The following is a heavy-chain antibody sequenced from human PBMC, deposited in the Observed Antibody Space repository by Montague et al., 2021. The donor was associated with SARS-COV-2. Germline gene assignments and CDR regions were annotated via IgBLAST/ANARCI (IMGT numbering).Heavy chain of an antibody. J-gene: IGHJ4*02. D-gene: IGHD2-8*02. CDR1: AGSLSSRSNY. V-gene: IGHV4-39*06. CDR3: ARDEYDRYWYKY. CDR2: VDSAGST. Sequence: SETLSLTCTVSAGSLSSRSNYWGWIRQPPGMGLQWIGSVDSAGSTYYSPSLKSRVTISLDTSKNQFPLKLISVTAADTAVYYCARDEYDRYWYKYWGQGARVTVSS.